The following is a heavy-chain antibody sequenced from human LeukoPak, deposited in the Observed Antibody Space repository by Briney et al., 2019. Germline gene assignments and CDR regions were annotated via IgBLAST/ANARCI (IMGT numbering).Heavy chain of an antibody. V-gene: IGHV1-3*01. CDR2: INAGNGNT. J-gene: IGHJ4*02. Sequence: ASVKVSCKASGYTFTGYYMHWVRQAPGQRLEWMGWINAGNGNTKYSQKFQGRVTITRDTSASTAYMELSSLRSEDTAVYYCARPGPLGAYKVWGQGTLVTVSS. D-gene: IGHD5-24*01. CDR3: ARPGPLGAYKV. CDR1: GYTFTGYY.